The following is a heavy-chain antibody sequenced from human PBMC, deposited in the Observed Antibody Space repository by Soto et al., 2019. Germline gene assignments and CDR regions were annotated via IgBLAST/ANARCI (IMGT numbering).Heavy chain of an antibody. D-gene: IGHD3-3*01. CDR3: AKRGDYDFWSPSNNWFDP. CDR2: IGGRGGST. J-gene: IGHJ5*02. V-gene: IGHV3-23*01. CDR1: GFPFSSYA. Sequence: PGGSLRLSCVASGFPFSSYALTWVRQAPGKGLEWVSTIGGRGGSTYTADSVKGRFTISRDNSKNTVFLQMNSLRVEDTAVYYCAKRGDYDFWSPSNNWFDPWGQGTLVTVSS.